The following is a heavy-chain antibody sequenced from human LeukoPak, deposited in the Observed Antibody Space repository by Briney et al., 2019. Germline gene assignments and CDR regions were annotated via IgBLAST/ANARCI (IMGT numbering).Heavy chain of an antibody. D-gene: IGHD3-22*01. V-gene: IGHV3-23*01. Sequence: GGSLRLSCAASGFTFSSYAMSWVRQAPGKGLEWVSAISGSGGSTYYADSVKGRFTISRDNSKNTLYLQMNSLRAEDTAVYYCAKDPPYYYDSSGRFDIWGQGTIVTVSS. J-gene: IGHJ3*02. CDR1: GFTFSSYA. CDR3: AKDPPYYYDSSGRFDI. CDR2: ISGSGGST.